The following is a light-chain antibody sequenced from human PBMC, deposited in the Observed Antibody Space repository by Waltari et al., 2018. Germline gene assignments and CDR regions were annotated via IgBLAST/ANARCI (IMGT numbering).Light chain of an antibody. J-gene: IGLJ3*02. CDR1: NSGIGFYNY. CDR3: NSYTGSNSWV. V-gene: IGLV2-14*01. Sequence: QSALPQPASVSGSPGQSITISCTGTNSGIGFYNYVSWYRQHPGKAPKLIIYDASERPSGISMRFAASKSGTTATLTISGPQAEDEADYYCNSYTGSNSWVFGGGTKVTVL. CDR2: DAS.